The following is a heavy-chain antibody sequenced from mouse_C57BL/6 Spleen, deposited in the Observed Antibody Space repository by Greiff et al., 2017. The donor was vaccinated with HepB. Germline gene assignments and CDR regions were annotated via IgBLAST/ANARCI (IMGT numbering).Heavy chain of an antibody. CDR2: INPSNGGT. J-gene: IGHJ2*01. V-gene: IGHV1-53*01. D-gene: IGHD1-1*01. CDR1: GYTFTSYW. CDR3: ARSTTVVRGYYFDY. Sequence: QVQLQQPGTELVKPGASVKLSCKASGYTFTSYWMHWVKQRPGQGLEWIGNINPSNGGTNYNEKFKSKATLTVDKSSSTAYMQLSSLTSEDSAVYDCARSTTVVRGYYFDYWGQGTTLTVSS.